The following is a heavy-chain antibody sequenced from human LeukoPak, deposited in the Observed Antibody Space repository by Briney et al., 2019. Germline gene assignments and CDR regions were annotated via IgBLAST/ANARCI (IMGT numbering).Heavy chain of an antibody. CDR2: INHSGST. V-gene: IGHV4-34*01. CDR1: GGSFSDYY. CDR3: ARVSEYYYYGMDV. J-gene: IGHJ6*02. Sequence: SETLSLTCAVYGGSFSDYYWSWIRQPPGKGLEWIGEINHSGSTNYNPSLKSRVTISVDTSKNQFSLKLSSVTAADTAVYYCARVSEYYYYGMDVWGQGTTVTVSS.